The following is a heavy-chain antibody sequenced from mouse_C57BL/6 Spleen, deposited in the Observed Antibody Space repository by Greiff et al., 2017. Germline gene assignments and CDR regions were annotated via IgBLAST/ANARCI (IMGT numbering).Heavy chain of an antibody. CDR1: GFSLTSYG. CDR2: IWNGGST. D-gene: IGHD2-5*01. CDR3: ARNTIVTYYYAMDD. Sequence: QVQLQQSGPGLVQPSQSLSITCTVSGFSLTSYGVHWVRQSPGKGLEWLGVIWNGGSTDYNAAFISRLSISKDNSKSQVFFKMNSLQAADTAIYYCARNTIVTYYYAMDDWGQGTSVTVSS. J-gene: IGHJ4*01. V-gene: IGHV2-2*01.